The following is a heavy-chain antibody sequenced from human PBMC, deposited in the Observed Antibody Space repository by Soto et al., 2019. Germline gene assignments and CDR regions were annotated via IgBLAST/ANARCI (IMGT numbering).Heavy chain of an antibody. CDR3: AKDRVQDCTSISCYRGGDS. J-gene: IGHJ4*02. D-gene: IGHD2-2*01. V-gene: IGHV3-23*01. CDR1: GFNFNFYA. CDR2: ISGSGSGT. Sequence: EVQLLESGGGLVQPGGSLRLSCVASGFNFNFYAMSWVRQAPGKGLEWVSAISGSGSGTFYSDSVKGRFTISRDNPKNTLDLEISGLRPEDAAVYYCAKDRVQDCTSISCYRGGDSWGQGTLVTVSS.